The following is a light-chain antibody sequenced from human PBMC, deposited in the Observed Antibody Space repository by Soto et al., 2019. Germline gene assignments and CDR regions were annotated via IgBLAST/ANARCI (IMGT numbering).Light chain of an antibody. J-gene: IGKJ1*01. Sequence: DIQMTQSPSTLSASVGDRVTITCRASQSISSWLAWYQQKPGKAPKLLIYDASSLESGVPSRFSGSGSGTEFPLTFSRLQPDDFATYFCKNFKIYWTFGEGTKENIK. CDR2: DAS. CDR1: QSISSW. V-gene: IGKV1-5*01. CDR3: KNFKIYWT.